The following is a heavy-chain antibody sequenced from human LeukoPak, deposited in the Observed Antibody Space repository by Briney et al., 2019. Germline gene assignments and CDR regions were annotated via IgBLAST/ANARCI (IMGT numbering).Heavy chain of an antibody. CDR1: GYTSTGYY. CDR3: ARGEWLRWPFMDV. CDR2: INPNSGGT. J-gene: IGHJ6*02. Sequence: ASVRVSCKASGYTSTGYYMHWVRQAPGQGLEWMGWINPNSGGTNYAQKFQGRVTMTRDTSISTAYMELSRLRSDDTAVYYCARGEWLRWPFMDVWGQGTTVTVSS. V-gene: IGHV1-2*02. D-gene: IGHD5-12*01.